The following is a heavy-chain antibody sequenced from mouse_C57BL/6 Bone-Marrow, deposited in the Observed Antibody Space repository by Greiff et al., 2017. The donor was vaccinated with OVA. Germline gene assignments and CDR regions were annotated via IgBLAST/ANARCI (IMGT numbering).Heavy chain of an antibody. CDR1: GFTFSDYG. CDR3: ARGGLRRMDY. D-gene: IGHD2-4*01. V-gene: IGHV5-17*01. J-gene: IGHJ4*01. Sequence: EVMLVESGGALVKPGGSLKLSCAASGFTFSDYGMHWVRQAPEKGLEWVAYISSGSSTIYYADTVKGRFTISRDNAKNTLFLQMTSLRSEDTAMYYCARGGLRRMDYWGQGTSVTVSS. CDR2: ISSGSSTI.